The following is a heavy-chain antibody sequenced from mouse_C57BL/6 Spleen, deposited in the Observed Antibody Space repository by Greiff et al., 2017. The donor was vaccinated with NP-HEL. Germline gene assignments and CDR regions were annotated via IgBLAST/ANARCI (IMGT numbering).Heavy chain of an antibody. CDR1: GFTFSDYG. V-gene: IGHV5-17*01. J-gene: IGHJ4*01. CDR2: ISSGSSTI. Sequence: EVKLMESGGGLVKPGGSLNLSCAASGFTFSDYGMHWVRQAPEKGLEWVAYISSGSSTIYYADTVKGRFTISRDNAKNTLFLQMTSLRSEDTAMYYCARGDGAMDYWGQGTSVTVSS. CDR3: ARGDGAMDY.